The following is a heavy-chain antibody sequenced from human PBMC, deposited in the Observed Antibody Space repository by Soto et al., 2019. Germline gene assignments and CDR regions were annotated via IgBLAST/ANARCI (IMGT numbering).Heavy chain of an antibody. CDR1: GYSFTSFD. D-gene: IGHD6-13*01. Sequence: ASVKVSCKSFGYSFTSFDVHWVRHASGQGLEWMGWMNPNSGNTDHAQRFQGRVTMTRNTLYLQMGSLRAEDMALYYCARRGYGSRWPNVYMDVWGKGTTVTVSS. J-gene: IGHJ6*03. CDR2: MNPNSGNT. CDR3: ARRGYGSRWPNVYMDV. V-gene: IGHV1-8*02.